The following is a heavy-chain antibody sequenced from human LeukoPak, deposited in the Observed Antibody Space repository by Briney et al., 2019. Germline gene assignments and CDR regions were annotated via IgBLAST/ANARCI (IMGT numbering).Heavy chain of an antibody. Sequence: SETLSLTCAVYGGSFSGYYWNWVRQPPGKGLEWTGEINHSGSTNYNPSLKSRVTISVDTSKNQFSLKLSSVTAADTAVYYCARGLLTSYYYGMDVWGQGITVTVSS. V-gene: IGHV4-34*01. D-gene: IGHD3-9*01. J-gene: IGHJ6*02. CDR1: GGSFSGYY. CDR3: ARGLLTSYYYGMDV. CDR2: INHSGST.